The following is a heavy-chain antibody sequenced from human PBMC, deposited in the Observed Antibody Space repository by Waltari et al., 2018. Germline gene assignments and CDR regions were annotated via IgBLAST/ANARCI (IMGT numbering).Heavy chain of an antibody. CDR2: VHSTGNT. CDR3: ARRWGGRLGPNKDRPPFDY. J-gene: IGHJ4*02. CDR1: GASINTDSSY. Sequence: QLQLQESGPRLVKPSETLSLTCSVSGASINTDSSYWGWIRQSPGKTLEWIGSVHSTGNTYYNPSLKSRLSISIDASKNQFSLNLTSVTTADTATYFCARRWGGRLGPNKDRPPFDYWGQGTLVTVSS. V-gene: IGHV4-39*01. D-gene: IGHD3-16*01.